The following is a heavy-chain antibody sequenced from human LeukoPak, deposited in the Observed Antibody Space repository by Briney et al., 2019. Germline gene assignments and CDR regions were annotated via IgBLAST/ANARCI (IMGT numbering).Heavy chain of an antibody. V-gene: IGHV3-23*01. CDR1: GFTFSSYA. J-gene: IGHJ4*02. D-gene: IGHD3-3*01. Sequence: GGSLRLSCAASGFTFSSYAMSWVRQAPGKGLEWVSAISGSGGSTYYADSVKGRFTISRDNSKNTLYLQMNSLRAEDTAVYYCAKGPDYDFWSGYYTGFDYWGQGTLVTVSS. CDR3: AKGPDYDFWSGYYTGFDY. CDR2: ISGSGGST.